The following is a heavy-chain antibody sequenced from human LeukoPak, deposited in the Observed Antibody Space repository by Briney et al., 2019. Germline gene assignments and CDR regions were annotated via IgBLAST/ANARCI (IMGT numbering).Heavy chain of an antibody. D-gene: IGHD2-2*01. Sequence: QPGGSLRLSCAASGFTFSSYAMSWVRQAPGKGLEWVSAISGSGGSTYYADSVKGRFTISRDNSKNTLYLQMNSLRAEDTAVYYCARDDCSSTSCLYYFDYWGQGTLVTVSS. CDR1: GFTFSSYA. CDR2: ISGSGGST. V-gene: IGHV3-23*01. J-gene: IGHJ4*02. CDR3: ARDDCSSTSCLYYFDY.